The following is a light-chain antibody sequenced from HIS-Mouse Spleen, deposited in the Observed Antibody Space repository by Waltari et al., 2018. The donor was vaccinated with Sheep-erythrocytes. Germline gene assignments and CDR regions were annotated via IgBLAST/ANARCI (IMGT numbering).Light chain of an antibody. CDR1: KLGDKY. J-gene: IGLJ3*02. CDR2: QDS. Sequence: SYELTQPPSVSVSPGQTASITCSGDKLGDKYACWYQQKPGQSPVLVIYQDSKRPSGSPERFSGSKSGNTASLTISGLQAEDEADYYCCSYAGSSTPWVFGGGTKLTVL. V-gene: IGLV3-1*01. CDR3: CSYAGSSTPWV.